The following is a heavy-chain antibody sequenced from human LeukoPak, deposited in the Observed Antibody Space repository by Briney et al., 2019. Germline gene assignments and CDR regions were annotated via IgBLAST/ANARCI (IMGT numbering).Heavy chain of an antibody. J-gene: IGHJ2*01. CDR2: IYSGGST. CDR1: GFTVSSNY. V-gene: IGHV3-53*01. Sequence: GGSLRLSCAASGFTVSSNYMSWVRQAPGKGLEWVSVIYSGGSTYYADSVKGRFTISRDNSKNTLYLQMNSLRAEDTAVYYCARDQLGDWYFDPWGRGTLVTVSS. D-gene: IGHD1-1*01. CDR3: ARDQLGDWYFDP.